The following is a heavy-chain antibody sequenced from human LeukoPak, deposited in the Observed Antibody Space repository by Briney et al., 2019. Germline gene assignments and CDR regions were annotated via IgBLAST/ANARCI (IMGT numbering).Heavy chain of an antibody. Sequence: ASVKVSCKASGYSFTNYDISWVRQAPGQGLEWMGWISVYNDNTNYAQNLQGRVTMTTDTSTSTAYMEPRSLRSDDTAVYYCARSHRWQWLVQQREDAFDIWGQGTMVTVSS. CDR3: ARSHRWQWLVQQREDAFDI. V-gene: IGHV1-18*01. CDR1: GYSFTNYD. CDR2: ISVYNDNT. D-gene: IGHD6-19*01. J-gene: IGHJ3*02.